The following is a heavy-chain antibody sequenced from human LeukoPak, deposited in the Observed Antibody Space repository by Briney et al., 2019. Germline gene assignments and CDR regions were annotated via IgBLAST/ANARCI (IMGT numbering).Heavy chain of an antibody. CDR1: GFTFNNYA. J-gene: IGHJ3*01. Sequence: GGSLRLSCAASGFTFNNYAMNWVRQAPGKGLEWVAVMSNDGSIKKYANSVKGRFTISRDNSKSMLYLQMDSLRAEDTAVYYCAREFTIFGVVIQRYDAFDVWGQGTMVTVSS. CDR3: AREFTIFGVVIQRYDAFDV. V-gene: IGHV3-30-3*01. D-gene: IGHD3-3*01. CDR2: MSNDGSIK.